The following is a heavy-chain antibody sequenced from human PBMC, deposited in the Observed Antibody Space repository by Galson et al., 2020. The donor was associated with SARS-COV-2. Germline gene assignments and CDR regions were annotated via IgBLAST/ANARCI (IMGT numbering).Heavy chain of an antibody. D-gene: IGHD3-3*01. Sequence: QLGESLKISCAASGFTFSSYGMHWVRQAPGKGLEWVAVIWYDGSNKYYADSVKGRFTISRDNSKNTLYLQMNSLRAEDTAVYYCARSIIPVSMVDYWGQGTLVTVSS. CDR1: GFTFSSYG. CDR3: ARSIIPVSMVDY. CDR2: IWYDGSNK. V-gene: IGHV3-33*01. J-gene: IGHJ4*02.